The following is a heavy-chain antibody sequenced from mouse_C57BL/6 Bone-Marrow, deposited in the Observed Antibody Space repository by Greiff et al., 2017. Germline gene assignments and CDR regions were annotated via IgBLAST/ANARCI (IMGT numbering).Heavy chain of an antibody. J-gene: IGHJ3*01. CDR2: FYPGSGSL. CDR1: GYTFTEYT. Sequence: QVQLQQSGAELVKPGASVKLSCKASGYTFTEYTIHWVKQRSGQGLEWIGWFYPGSGSLKYNEKFKDKDTLTADKSSSTVYMELSRLTSEDSAIYFCERHEIQDRLIYYVYAWFAYWGQGTLVTVSA. CDR3: ERHEIQDRLIYYVYAWFAY. V-gene: IGHV1-62-2*01. D-gene: IGHD2-2*01.